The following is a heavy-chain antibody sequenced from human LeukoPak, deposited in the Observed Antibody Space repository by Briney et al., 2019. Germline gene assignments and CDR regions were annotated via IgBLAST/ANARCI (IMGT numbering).Heavy chain of an antibody. CDR3: ASRIATAGSVDY. D-gene: IGHD6-13*01. J-gene: IGHJ4*02. V-gene: IGHV3-23*01. CDR1: GFTFSSYS. Sequence: GGSLRLSCAASGFTFSSYSMNWVRQAPGKGLEWVSAISGSGGSTYYADSVKGRFTISRDNSKNTLHFQMNTLRAEDTAVSYCASRIATAGSVDYWGQGTLVTVSS. CDR2: ISGSGGST.